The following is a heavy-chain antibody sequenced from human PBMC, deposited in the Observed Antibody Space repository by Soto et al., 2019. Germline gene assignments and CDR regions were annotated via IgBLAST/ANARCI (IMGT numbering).Heavy chain of an antibody. D-gene: IGHD5-12*01. CDR1: GGSLVGHY. V-gene: IGHV4-4*07. CDR2: INSDGNT. CDR3: ARARRLENWFDP. J-gene: IGHJ5*02. Sequence: SETLSLTCTVSGGSLVGHYCTWIRQPAGGGLEWIGRINSDGNTNYSPSLKSRVTMSVGPSRKHFTLNLTSVTAADTASYFCARARRLENWFDPWGPGIQVTVSS.